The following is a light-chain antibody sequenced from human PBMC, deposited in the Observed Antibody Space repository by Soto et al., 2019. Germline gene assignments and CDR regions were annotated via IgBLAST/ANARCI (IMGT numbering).Light chain of an antibody. CDR1: SSDVGGYNN. J-gene: IGLJ2*01. CDR3: SSYAGSNNFV. V-gene: IGLV2-8*01. CDR2: EVS. Sequence: QSVLTQPPSASGSPGQSVTISCTGTSSDVGGYNNVSWYQQHPGKAPKLMIYEVSKRPSGVPDRFSGSKSGNTASLTVSGLQAEDEADYYCSSYAGSNNFVFGGGTKLTVL.